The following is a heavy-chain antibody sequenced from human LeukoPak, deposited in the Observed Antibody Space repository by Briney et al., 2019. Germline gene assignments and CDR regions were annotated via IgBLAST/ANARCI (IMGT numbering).Heavy chain of an antibody. CDR1: GYTLTSYY. CDR2: INPSGGST. CDR3: ASSAAAGTFHYYYYGMDV. Sequence: ASVKVSCKASGYTLTSYYLHWVRQAPGQGLEWMAIINPSGGSTSHAQKFQGRVTMTRDTSASTAYMELSSLRSEDTAVYYCASSAAAGTFHYYYYGMDVWGQGTTVTVSS. V-gene: IGHV1-46*01. J-gene: IGHJ6*02. D-gene: IGHD6-13*01.